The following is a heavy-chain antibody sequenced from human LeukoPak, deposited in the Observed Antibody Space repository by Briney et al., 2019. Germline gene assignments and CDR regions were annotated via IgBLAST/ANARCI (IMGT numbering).Heavy chain of an antibody. D-gene: IGHD1-26*01. V-gene: IGHV1-2*02. CDR3: ARDTTRDNWFDP. Sequence: ASVKVSCKASGYTFTGYYMHWVRQAPGQGLEGMGWINPNSGGTNYAQKFQGRVTMTRDTSISTAYMELSGLRSDDTAVYYCARDTTRDNWFDPWGQGTLVTVSS. CDR2: INPNSGGT. CDR1: GYTFTGYY. J-gene: IGHJ5*02.